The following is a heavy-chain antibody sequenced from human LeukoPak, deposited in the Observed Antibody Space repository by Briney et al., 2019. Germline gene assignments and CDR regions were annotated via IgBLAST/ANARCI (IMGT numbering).Heavy chain of an antibody. D-gene: IGHD5-12*01. CDR3: TTIRGYSGYGRDEYGDLFDY. Sequence: GGSLRLSCAASGFTFSNAWMSWVRQAPGKGLEWVGRIKSKTDGGTTDYAAPVKGRFTISRDDSKNTLYLQMNSLKTEDTAVYYCTTIRGYSGYGRDEYGDLFDYWGQGTLVTVSS. CDR1: GFTFSNAW. J-gene: IGHJ4*02. CDR2: IKSKTDGGTT. V-gene: IGHV3-15*01.